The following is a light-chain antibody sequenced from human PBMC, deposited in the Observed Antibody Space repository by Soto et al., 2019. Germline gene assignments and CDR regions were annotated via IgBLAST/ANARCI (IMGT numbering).Light chain of an antibody. CDR3: QQYDSYSKT. J-gene: IGKJ2*01. Sequence: DIQLTQSPSTLTASVGDRVTIGCRASESISYWLAWYQQKPGKAPKLLIYDASSLRSGVPSRFSGSGSGTEFTLTISTLQPDDFAIYYCQQYDSYSKTFGQGTQLEIK. V-gene: IGKV1-5*01. CDR1: ESISYW. CDR2: DAS.